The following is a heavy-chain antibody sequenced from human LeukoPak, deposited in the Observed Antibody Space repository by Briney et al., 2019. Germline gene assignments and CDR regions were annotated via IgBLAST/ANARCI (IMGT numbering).Heavy chain of an antibody. CDR1: GGSISSYY. Sequence: PSETLSLTRTVSGGSISSYYWSWIRQPPGKGLEWIGYIYYSGSTNYNPSLKSRVTISVDTSKNQFSLKLSSVTAADTAVYYCARGPDFWSGYSSDYWGQGTLVTVSS. V-gene: IGHV4-59*01. CDR3: ARGPDFWSGYSSDY. D-gene: IGHD3-3*01. J-gene: IGHJ4*02. CDR2: IYYSGST.